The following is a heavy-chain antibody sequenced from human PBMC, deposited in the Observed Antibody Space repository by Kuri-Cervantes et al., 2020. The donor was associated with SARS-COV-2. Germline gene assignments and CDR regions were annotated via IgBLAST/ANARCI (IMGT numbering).Heavy chain of an antibody. Sequence: LRPSCAVSGYSISSGYYWGWIRQPPGKALEWLARIDWDDDKYYKTSLNTRLSISKDTSKDQVVLTMTNMDPVDTATYYCVRIRAATVIADYWGQGTLVTVSS. V-gene: IGHV2-70*11. D-gene: IGHD4-11*01. CDR3: VRIRAATVIADY. J-gene: IGHJ4*02. CDR1: GYSISSGYYW. CDR2: IDWDDDK.